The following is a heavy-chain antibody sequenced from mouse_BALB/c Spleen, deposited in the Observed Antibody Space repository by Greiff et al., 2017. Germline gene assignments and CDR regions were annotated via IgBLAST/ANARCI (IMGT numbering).Heavy chain of an antibody. CDR1: GYTFTSYW. CDR2: IYPSDSYT. CDR3: TRGGYRDYFDY. J-gene: IGHJ2*01. Sequence: QVQLQQPGAELVRPGASVKLSCKASGYTFTSYWINWVKQRPGQGLEWIGNIYPSDSYTNYNQKFKDKATLTVDKSSSTAYMQLSSPTSEDSAVYYCTRGGYRDYFDYWGQGTTLTVSS. V-gene: IGHV1-69*02. D-gene: IGHD5-1-1*01.